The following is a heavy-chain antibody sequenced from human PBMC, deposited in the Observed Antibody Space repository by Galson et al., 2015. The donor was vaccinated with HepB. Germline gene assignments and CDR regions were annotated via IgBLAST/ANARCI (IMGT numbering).Heavy chain of an antibody. CDR1: GYTLTELS. D-gene: IGHD5-18*01. J-gene: IGHJ6*02. CDR3: ATDLRYSYAYVRGYFYGMDV. CDR2: SDPAEGEI. V-gene: IGHV1-24*01. Sequence: SVKVSCKVSGYTLTELSIHWVRQAPGKGLEWMGHSDPAEGEIIYAQKFQGRVTMTEDTSTDTGYLELSSLRSEDTAVYYCATDLRYSYAYVRGYFYGMDVWGQGTTVTVSS.